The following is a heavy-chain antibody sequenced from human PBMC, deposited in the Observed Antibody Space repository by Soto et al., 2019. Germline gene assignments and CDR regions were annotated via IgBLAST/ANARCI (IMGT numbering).Heavy chain of an antibody. CDR2: IYYGGTT. CDR1: AGPSNGGGYY. Sequence: QAQLQESAPELVKPPQTLSLTCTVAAGPSNGGGYYRLWIRQQPGKGLEWTGYIYYGGTTYYNPSLESRVTISVDTSKNQFSLRVNSVTAEDTAVYYCARVSPYSGNEFDYWGQGSMVTVSS. J-gene: IGHJ4*02. V-gene: IGHV4-31*03. D-gene: IGHD5-12*01. CDR3: ARVSPYSGNEFDY.